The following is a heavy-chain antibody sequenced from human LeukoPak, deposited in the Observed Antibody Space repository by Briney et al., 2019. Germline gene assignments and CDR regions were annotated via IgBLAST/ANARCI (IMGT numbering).Heavy chain of an antibody. D-gene: IGHD6-13*01. Sequence: GGSLRLSCAASGFTFGSYGMHWVRQAPGKRLEWVAVISYDGSNKYYADSVKGRFTISRDNSKNTLYLQTNSLRAEDTAVYYCAKGKQQLALWGQGTLVTVSS. V-gene: IGHV3-30*18. CDR3: AKGKQQLAL. CDR2: ISYDGSNK. CDR1: GFTFGSYG. J-gene: IGHJ4*02.